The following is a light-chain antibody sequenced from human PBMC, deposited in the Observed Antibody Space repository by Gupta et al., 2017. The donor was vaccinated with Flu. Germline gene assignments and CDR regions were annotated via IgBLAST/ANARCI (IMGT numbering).Light chain of an antibody. CDR1: QSVLYSSNNKNY. J-gene: IGKJ5*01. Sequence: DIVMTQSPDSLPVSLGGRATINCKSSQSVLYSSNNKNYLAWYQQKPGQPPKLLIYWASTRESGVPDRFSGSGSGTDFTLTISSLQAEDVAVYYCQQYYSTPLTFGQGTRLEIK. CDR3: QQYYSTPLT. V-gene: IGKV4-1*01. CDR2: WAS.